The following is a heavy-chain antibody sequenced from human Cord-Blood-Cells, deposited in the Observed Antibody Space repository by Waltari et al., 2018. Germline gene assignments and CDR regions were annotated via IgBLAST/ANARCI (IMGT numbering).Heavy chain of an antibody. D-gene: IGHD2-21*02. Sequence: QVQLVQSGAEVKKPGASVKVSCKASGYTFTTYAMHRVRQAPGQRLERMGWINAGNGNTKYSQKFQGRVTITRDTSASTAYMELSSLRSEDTAVYYCARGGNGGNSNWYFDLWGRGTLVTVSS. CDR1: GYTFTTYA. V-gene: IGHV1-3*01. J-gene: IGHJ2*01. CDR2: INAGNGNT. CDR3: ARGGNGGNSNWYFDL.